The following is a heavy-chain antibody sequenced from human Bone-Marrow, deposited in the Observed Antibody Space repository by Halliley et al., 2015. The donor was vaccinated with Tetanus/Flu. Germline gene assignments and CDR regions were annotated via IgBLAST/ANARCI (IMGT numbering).Heavy chain of an antibody. J-gene: IGHJ5*02. CDR2: IFFGGNP. V-gene: IGHV4-31*02. CDR3: ARGSSIASRPKGFDP. D-gene: IGHD6-6*01. Sequence: WIGYIFFGGNPYHKPSLRGRVGISVDTPKNQFSLTMTSVTAADTAVYYCARGSSIASRPKGFDPWGQGILVTVSS.